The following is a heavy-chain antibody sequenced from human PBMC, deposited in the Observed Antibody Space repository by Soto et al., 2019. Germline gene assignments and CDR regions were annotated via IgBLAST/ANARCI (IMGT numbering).Heavy chain of an antibody. V-gene: IGHV3-13*01. J-gene: IGHJ5*02. Sequence: GGSLRLTCAGSGFTFSTFDIHWVRQAPGKGLEWVSGIGTLSDTFYAASVQGRFTISRQNAKNSVYLQMNSLRAGDTAFYYCARGRSFSYDSTPPPMFDPWGQGTLVTVSS. CDR3: ARGRSFSYDSTPPPMFDP. CDR2: IGTLSDT. CDR1: GFTFSTFD. D-gene: IGHD3-10*01.